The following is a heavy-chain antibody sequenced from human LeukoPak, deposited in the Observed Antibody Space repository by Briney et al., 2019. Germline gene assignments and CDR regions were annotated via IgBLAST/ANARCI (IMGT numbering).Heavy chain of an antibody. J-gene: IGHJ6*03. CDR3: ARATHYSASTGGPYMDV. CDR2: IYHAGST. Sequence: SETLSLTCTVSGGSISSGGYFWSWIRQHPGKGLEWIAHIYHAGSTHDNTSLRGRVAISLDTSASQFSLRLSSVTAADTAVYFCARATHYSASTGGPYMDVWGQGTTVTVSS. CDR1: GGSISSGGYF. V-gene: IGHV4-31*03. D-gene: IGHD3-22*01.